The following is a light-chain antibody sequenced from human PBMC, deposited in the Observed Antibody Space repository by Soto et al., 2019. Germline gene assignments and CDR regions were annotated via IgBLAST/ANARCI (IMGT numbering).Light chain of an antibody. CDR2: GAS. CDR1: QNVGID. Sequence: EVVMTQSPAALSVSPGERATLSCRASQNVGIDLAWYQQKPGQAPRLLIYGASNRATNIPARFGGSGSGTEFTLTIGSLQSEDFAVYYCQQYNDWPPWTFGQGTKVGIK. J-gene: IGKJ1*01. V-gene: IGKV3-15*01. CDR3: QQYNDWPPWT.